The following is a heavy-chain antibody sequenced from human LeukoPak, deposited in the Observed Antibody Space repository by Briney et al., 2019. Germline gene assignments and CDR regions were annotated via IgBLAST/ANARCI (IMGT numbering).Heavy chain of an antibody. Sequence: PSETLSLTCTVSGGSISSGTYYWGWIRQPPGKGLEWIGSIYSSGGTYYNSSLKSRVTISVDTSKNQFSLKLSSVTAADTAVYFCARHPDYYYFDYWGQGTLVTVSS. CDR3: ARHPDYYYFDY. D-gene: IGHD2/OR15-2a*01. CDR2: IYSSGGT. V-gene: IGHV4-39*01. J-gene: IGHJ4*02. CDR1: GGSISSGTYY.